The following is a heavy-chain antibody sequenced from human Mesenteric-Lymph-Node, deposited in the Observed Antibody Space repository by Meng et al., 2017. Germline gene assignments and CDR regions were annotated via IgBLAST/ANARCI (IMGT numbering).Heavy chain of an antibody. CDR1: GGTFSSYT. J-gene: IGHJ4*02. D-gene: IGHD3-22*01. CDR3: AKVFSQYYYDSSGYLYYFDY. V-gene: IGHV1-69*02. CDR2: IIPILGIA. Sequence: SVKVSCKASGGTFSSYTISWVRQAPGQGLEWMGRIIPILGIANYAQKFQGRVTITADKSTSTAYMELSSLRSEDTAVYYCAKVFSQYYYDSSGYLYYFDYWGQGTLVTVSS.